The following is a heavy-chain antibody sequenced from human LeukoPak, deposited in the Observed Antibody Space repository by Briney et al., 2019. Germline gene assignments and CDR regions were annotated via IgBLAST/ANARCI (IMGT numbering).Heavy chain of an antibody. CDR1: GFTLCTHA. CDR3: AKLAGICGWYVYYFDY. J-gene: IGHJ4*02. D-gene: IGHD6-19*01. Sequence: GGSLRLSCAAPGFTLCTHAMTWVRQALGEGLEWVSGMSGSGDTTYYADSVKGRFTISRDNTKNTLFLQMSSLRPEETSVYYCAKLAGICGWYVYYFDYWGQGTLVTVS. CDR2: MSGSGDTT. V-gene: IGHV3-23*01.